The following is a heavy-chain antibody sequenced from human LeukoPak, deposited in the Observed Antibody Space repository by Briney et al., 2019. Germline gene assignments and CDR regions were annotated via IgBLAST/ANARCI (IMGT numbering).Heavy chain of an antibody. CDR1: VYTFTTYS. V-gene: IGHV1-18*01. Sequence: ASVTVSCKPSVYTFTTYSITWVRQAPGQGLEWMGWISGANGDTNYAEKFQGRITMTTDSSTSTAYMDLRSLTPDDTGLYYCARLWADTAYWGQGTLVTVSS. CDR3: ARLWADTAY. D-gene: IGHD1-26*01. CDR2: ISGANGDT. J-gene: IGHJ4*02.